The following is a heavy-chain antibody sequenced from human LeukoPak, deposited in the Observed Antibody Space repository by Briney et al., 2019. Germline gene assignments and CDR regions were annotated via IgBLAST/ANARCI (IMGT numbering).Heavy chain of an antibody. CDR3: ARSAGELPYDAFDI. J-gene: IGHJ3*02. V-gene: IGHV4-59*11. Sequence: SETLSLTCTVSGGSISSHYWSWVRQPPGKGLEEIGYIHYSGSTNYNPSLKSRVTISVDTSKNQFSLKLSSVTAADTAVYYCARSAGELPYDAFDIWGQGTMVTVSS. CDR2: IHYSGST. CDR1: GGSISSHY. D-gene: IGHD1-26*01.